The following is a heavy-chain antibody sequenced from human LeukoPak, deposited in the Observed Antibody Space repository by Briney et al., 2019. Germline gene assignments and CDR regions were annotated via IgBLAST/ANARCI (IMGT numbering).Heavy chain of an antibody. J-gene: IGHJ5*02. Sequence: GGSLRLSCAASGFTFSSYSMSWVRQAPGKGLEWVSSISSSSSYIYYADSVKGRFTISRDNAKNSLYLQMNSLRAEDTAVYYCARGAPVAAAINARFDPWGQGTLITVSS. CDR1: GFTFSSYS. CDR3: ARGAPVAAAINARFDP. D-gene: IGHD2-15*01. CDR2: ISSSSSYI. V-gene: IGHV3-21*04.